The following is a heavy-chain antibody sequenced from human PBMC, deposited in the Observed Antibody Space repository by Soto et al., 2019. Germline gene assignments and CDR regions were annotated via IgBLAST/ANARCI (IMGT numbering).Heavy chain of an antibody. CDR1: GYTFTGYY. D-gene: IGHD6-13*01. V-gene: IGHV1-2*02. CDR3: ARDTRSSSWGIYYYYYGMDV. Sequence: ASLKVSCKASGYTFTGYYMHWVRQAPGQGLEWMGWINPNSGGTNYAQKFQGRVTMTRDTSISTAYMELSRLRSDDTAVYYCARDTRSSSWGIYYYYYGMDVWGQGTTVTVSS. CDR2: INPNSGGT. J-gene: IGHJ6*02.